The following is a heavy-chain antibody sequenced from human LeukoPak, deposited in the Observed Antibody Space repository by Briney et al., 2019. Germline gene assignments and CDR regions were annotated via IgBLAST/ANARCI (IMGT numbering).Heavy chain of an antibody. CDR3: AKDKVAGVYYMRYFDY. V-gene: IGHV3-23*01. D-gene: IGHD3-10*01. CDR1: GFTFSSYS. CDR2: IISSGGST. Sequence: GGSLRLSCVASGFTFSSYSMSWVRQAPGKGLEWVSSIISSGGSTYYADSVKGRFTISRDNTKNTLYLQMNSQRAEDTPIYYCAKDKVAGVYYMRYFDYWGQGTLVTVSS. J-gene: IGHJ4*02.